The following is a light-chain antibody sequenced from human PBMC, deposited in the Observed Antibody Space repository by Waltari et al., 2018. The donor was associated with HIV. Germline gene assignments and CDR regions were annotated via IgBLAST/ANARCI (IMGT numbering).Light chain of an antibody. CDR3: QAWDSSTYV. Sequence: SYELTQPPSVSVSPGQTASITCSGGKLGDNYACWYQQKPGQSPVLVIYQDSKRPSGIPERFSGSNSGNTATLTISGTQAMDEADYYCQAWDSSTYVFGTGTKVTVL. CDR1: KLGDNY. CDR2: QDS. J-gene: IGLJ1*01. V-gene: IGLV3-1*01.